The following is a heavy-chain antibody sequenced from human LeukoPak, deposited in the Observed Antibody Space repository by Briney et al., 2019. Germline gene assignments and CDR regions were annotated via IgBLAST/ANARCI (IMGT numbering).Heavy chain of an antibody. CDR2: INHSGST. CDR1: VGSFSGYY. CDR3: ARSPGYCSSTSCYTNWFDP. J-gene: IGHJ5*02. V-gene: IGHV4-34*01. Sequence: SETLSLTCAVYVGSFSGYYWSWIRQPPGKGLEWIGEINHSGSTNYNPSLESRVTISVAPSKNQFSLNLHSVTAADTAVYYCARSPGYCSSTSCYTNWFDPWGQGTLVTVSS. D-gene: IGHD2-2*02.